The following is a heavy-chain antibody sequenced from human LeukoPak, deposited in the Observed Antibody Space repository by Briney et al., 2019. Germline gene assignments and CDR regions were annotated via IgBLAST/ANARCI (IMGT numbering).Heavy chain of an antibody. D-gene: IGHD3-10*01. J-gene: IGHJ4*02. CDR2: IYYSGST. V-gene: IGHV4-31*11. Sequence: SQTLSLTCAVSGGSIGSGGDYWNWIRQHPGKGLEWIGFIYYSGSTSYNPSLKSRVTISVDTSKDQFSLRLSSVTAADTAVYYCARDRGSRRYPSYYFDYWGQGALVTVSS. CDR1: GGSIGSGGDY. CDR3: ARDRGSRRYPSYYFDY.